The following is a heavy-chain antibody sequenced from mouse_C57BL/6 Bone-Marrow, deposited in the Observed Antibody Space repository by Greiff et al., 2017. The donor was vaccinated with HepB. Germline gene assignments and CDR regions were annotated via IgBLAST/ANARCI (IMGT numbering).Heavy chain of an antibody. CDR1: GYSITSDY. CDR2: ISYSGST. Sequence: EVKVEESGPGLAKPSQTLSLTCSVTGYSITSDYWNWIRKFPGNKLEYMGYISYSGSTYYNPSLKSRISITRDTSKNQYYLQLNSVTTEDTATYYCARYYYGSSFSHWYFDVWGTGTTVTVSS. V-gene: IGHV3-8*01. D-gene: IGHD1-1*01. J-gene: IGHJ1*03. CDR3: ARYYYGSSFSHWYFDV.